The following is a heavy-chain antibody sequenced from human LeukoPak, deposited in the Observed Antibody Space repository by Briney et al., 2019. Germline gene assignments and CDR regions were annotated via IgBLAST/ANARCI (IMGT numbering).Heavy chain of an antibody. CDR3: ARIAAGYYFDY. Sequence: SGPTLANPTQTLTLTCTFSGFSLSTSGMRVSWIRQPPGKALEWLARIDWDDDKFYSTSLKTRLTISKDTSKNQVVLTMTNMDPVDTATYYCARIAAGYYFDYWGQGTLVTVSS. CDR2: IDWDDDK. J-gene: IGHJ4*02. CDR1: GFSLSTSGMR. D-gene: IGHD6-13*01. V-gene: IGHV2-70*04.